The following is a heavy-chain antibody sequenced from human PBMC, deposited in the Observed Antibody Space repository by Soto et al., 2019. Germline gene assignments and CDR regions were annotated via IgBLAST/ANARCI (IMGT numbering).Heavy chain of an antibody. D-gene: IGHD4-17*01. CDR3: ARDPILNYGDPSYFDY. CDR2: ISGSTI. J-gene: IGHJ4*02. CDR1: GFTFSSYA. Sequence: DVQLLESGGGLVQPGGSLRLSCAASGFTFSSYAMSWVRQAPGKGLEWVSAISGSTIYYADSVKGRFTISRDNAKNSLYLQMNSLRAEDTAVYYCARDPILNYGDPSYFDYWGQGTLVTVSS. V-gene: IGHV3-23*01.